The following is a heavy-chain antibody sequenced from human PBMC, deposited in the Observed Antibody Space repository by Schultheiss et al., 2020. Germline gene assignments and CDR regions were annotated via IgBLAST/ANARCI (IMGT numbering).Heavy chain of an antibody. J-gene: IGHJ5*02. CDR3: ARALLGWTTVTTFDP. CDR2: IGTAGDT. V-gene: IGHV3-13*01. Sequence: GGSLRLSCAASGFTFSSYDMHWVRQATGKGLEWVSAIGTAGDTYYPGSVKGRFTISRENAKNSLYLQMNSLRAEDTAVYYCARALLGWTTVTTFDPWGQGTLVNGYS. CDR1: GFTFSSYD. D-gene: IGHD4-17*01.